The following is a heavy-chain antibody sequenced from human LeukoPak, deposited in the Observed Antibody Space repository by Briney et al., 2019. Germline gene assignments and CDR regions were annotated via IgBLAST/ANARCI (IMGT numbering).Heavy chain of an antibody. CDR2: MNPNSGNT. J-gene: IGHJ6*03. CDR3: ARGLYSSSWWIHYYYYMDV. Sequence: GASVKVSCKASGYTFTSYDINWVRQATGQGLEWMGWMNPNSGNTSYAQKFQGRVTMTRNTSISTAYMELSSLRSEDTAVYYCARGLYSSSWWIHYYYYMDVWGKGTTVTVSS. V-gene: IGHV1-8*01. CDR1: GYTFTSYD. D-gene: IGHD6-13*01.